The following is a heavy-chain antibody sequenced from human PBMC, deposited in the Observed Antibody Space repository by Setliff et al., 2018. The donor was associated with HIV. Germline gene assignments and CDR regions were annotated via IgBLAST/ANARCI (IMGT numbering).Heavy chain of an antibody. CDR2: INTSGST. CDR3: ARFQAWQLGRRGGYYYYMDV. D-gene: IGHD1-1*01. V-gene: IGHV4-4*07. CDR1: GGSVSNYY. Sequence: SETLSLTCTVSGGSVSNYYWTWIRQSAGKGLEWIGHINTSGSTKYNPSLKSRLTMSVDSSGNQFSLVLSSVTAADTAVYYCARFQAWQLGRRGGYYYYMDVWGKGTTVTVSS. J-gene: IGHJ6*03.